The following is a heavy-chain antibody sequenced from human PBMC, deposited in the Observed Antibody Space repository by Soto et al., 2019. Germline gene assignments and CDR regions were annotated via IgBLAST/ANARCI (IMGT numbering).Heavy chain of an antibody. D-gene: IGHD3-22*01. V-gene: IGHV1-69*01. CDR2: IIPIFGLT. J-gene: IGHJ6*02. Sequence: QVQLVQSGAEVKKPGSSVKVSCKASGGTFRSYSISWGRQAPGQGLEWMGGIIPIFGLTNYAQKFQGRVTITADEPTSTAYMELSSLGTDDTAVYYCARPDEGGYSSNHHYYYALDVWGQGTTVTV. CDR3: ARPDEGGYSSNHHYYYALDV. CDR1: GGTFRSYS.